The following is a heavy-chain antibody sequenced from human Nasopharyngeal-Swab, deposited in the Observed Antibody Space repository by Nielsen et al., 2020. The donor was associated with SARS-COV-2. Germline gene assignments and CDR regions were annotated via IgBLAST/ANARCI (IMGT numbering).Heavy chain of an antibody. CDR1: GFIFSTFW. D-gene: IGHD3-10*01. CDR3: ASLNYYGSGSYFYGSRTSYAFDI. J-gene: IGHJ3*02. CDR2: IKQDGGEN. V-gene: IGHV3-7*01. Sequence: GGSLRLSCAASGFIFSTFWMSWVRQAPGKWLEWVANIKQDGGENYFVDSVKGRFTISRDNAKNSLYLQMNSLRAEDTAVYYCASLNYYGSGSYFYGSRTSYAFDIWGQGTMVTVSS.